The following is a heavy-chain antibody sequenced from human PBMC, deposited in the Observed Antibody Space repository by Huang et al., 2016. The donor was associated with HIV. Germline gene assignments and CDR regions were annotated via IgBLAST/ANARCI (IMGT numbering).Heavy chain of an antibody. Sequence: EEHLVESGGGLVQPGGSLRLSCEASGFKFSNYWMQWVRQAPGKGLMGVSRIRIDGRTTDYADSVKGRFTISRDNAKNTLYLQMSRLTDEDTDIYYCARAGGFEIWGQGTVVTVSS. V-gene: IGHV3-74*01. CDR1: GFKFSNYW. J-gene: IGHJ3*02. CDR3: ARAGGFEI. D-gene: IGHD2-15*01. CDR2: IRIDGRTT.